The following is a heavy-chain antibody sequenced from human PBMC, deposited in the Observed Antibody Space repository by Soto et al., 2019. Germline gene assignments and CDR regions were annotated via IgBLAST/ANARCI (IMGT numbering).Heavy chain of an antibody. CDR1: GFTFSNYA. D-gene: IGHD6-19*01. V-gene: IGHV3-23*01. CDR2: ISGSGGST. J-gene: IGHJ5*02. CDR3: AKALYSSVTYNWFDH. Sequence: ETLRLSCSVSGFTFSNYAMSWVRQAPGKGLEWVSVISGSGGSTYYADSVKGRFTISRDNSKNTLYLQMNSLRGEDTAVYCCAKALYSSVTYNWFDHWGQGTLVTVSS.